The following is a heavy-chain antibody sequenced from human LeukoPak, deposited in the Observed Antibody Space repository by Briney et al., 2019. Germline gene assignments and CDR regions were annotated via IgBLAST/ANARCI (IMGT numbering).Heavy chain of an antibody. V-gene: IGHV3-30*02. Sequence: QAGGSLRLSCAASGFTFSSYGMHWVRQAPGKGLEWVAFIRYDGSNKYYADSVKGRFTISRDNSKNTLYLQMNSLRAEDTAVHYCVRAHHPGGWFDPWGQGTLVAVSS. CDR1: GFTFSSYG. J-gene: IGHJ5*02. D-gene: IGHD3-10*01. CDR3: VRAHHPGGWFDP. CDR2: IRYDGSNK.